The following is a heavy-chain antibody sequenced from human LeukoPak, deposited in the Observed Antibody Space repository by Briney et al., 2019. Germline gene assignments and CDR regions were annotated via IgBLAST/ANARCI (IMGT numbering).Heavy chain of an antibody. D-gene: IGHD4-23*01. Sequence: GGSLRLSCGATGFTLSSYWMHWVRQAPGKGLVWVSRINGDGSSTTYADSVKGRFTISRDNAKNTLYLQMNSLRAEDTAVYYCAKGGTTVVDYWGQGTLVTVSS. CDR1: GFTLSSYW. CDR2: INGDGSST. J-gene: IGHJ4*02. CDR3: AKGGTTVVDY. V-gene: IGHV3-74*03.